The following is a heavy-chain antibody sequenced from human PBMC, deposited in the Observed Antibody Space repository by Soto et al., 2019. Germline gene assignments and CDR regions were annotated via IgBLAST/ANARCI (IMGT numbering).Heavy chain of an antibody. Sequence: VQLVESGGGLVKPGGSLRLSCAASGFTFSSYSMNWVRQAPGKGLEWVSSISSSSSYIYYADSVKGRFTISRDNAKNSLYLQMNSLRAEYTAVYYCASQRRDSRGDWYYFDYWGQGTLVTVSS. D-gene: IGHD3-22*01. CDR1: GFTFSSYS. CDR3: ASQRRDSRGDWYYFDY. V-gene: IGHV3-21*01. CDR2: ISSSSSYI. J-gene: IGHJ4*02.